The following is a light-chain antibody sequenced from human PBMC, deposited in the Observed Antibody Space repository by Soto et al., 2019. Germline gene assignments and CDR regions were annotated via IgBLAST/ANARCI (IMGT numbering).Light chain of an antibody. CDR3: QQYNNWPPDRT. CDR1: QRVGSN. Sequence: EILMTQSPATLSVSPGERATLSCRASQRVGSNLAWYQQKPGQAPRLLIYGASTRATGIPARFSGSGCGTKFTLTISSLQSEDFAIYFCQQYNNWPPDRTFGQGTKVEIK. CDR2: GAS. V-gene: IGKV3-15*01. J-gene: IGKJ1*01.